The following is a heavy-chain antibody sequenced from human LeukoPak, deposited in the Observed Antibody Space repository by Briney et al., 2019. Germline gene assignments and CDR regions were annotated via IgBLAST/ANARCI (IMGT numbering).Heavy chain of an antibody. CDR2: ISGSGGST. J-gene: IGHJ4*02. V-gene: IGHV3-23*01. D-gene: IGHD6-6*01. CDR1: GFTFSSYA. CDR3: AKDLRASYSSSPSDY. Sequence: GGSLRLSCAASGFTFSSYAMSGVRQAPGEGLEGGSDISGSGGSTYYADSVQRQFTISRDNYKNTLYLQINSLRAEATAVYSCAKDLRASYSSSPSDYWGQGTLVTVSS.